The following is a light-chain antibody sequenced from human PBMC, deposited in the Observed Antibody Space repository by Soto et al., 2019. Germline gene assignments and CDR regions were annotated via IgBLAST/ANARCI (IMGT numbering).Light chain of an antibody. V-gene: IGKV3-15*01. CDR2: GAS. CDR3: QQYNKWSVT. J-gene: IGKJ4*01. CDR1: ESVSNN. Sequence: EIVMTQSPATVSVSTGERATLSCRASESVSNNLAWYQHKPGQAPRILIYGASTRATGIPARFSGSGSGTELTLTISSLQSEDFAVYYCQQYNKWSVTFGGGTKVEIK.